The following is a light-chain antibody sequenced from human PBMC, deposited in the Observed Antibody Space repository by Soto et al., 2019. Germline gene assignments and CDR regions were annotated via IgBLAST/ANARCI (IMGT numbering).Light chain of an antibody. CDR2: GAS. CDR1: QSVSSN. CDR3: QQYNNWLRT. Sequence: EIVMTQSPATLSVSPGERATLSCRASQSVSSNLAWYQRKPGQAPRLLIYGASTRATGIPARFSGSGSGTEFTLTISSLQSEDFAVYYCQQYNNWLRTFGQGTKVETK. J-gene: IGKJ1*01. V-gene: IGKV3-15*01.